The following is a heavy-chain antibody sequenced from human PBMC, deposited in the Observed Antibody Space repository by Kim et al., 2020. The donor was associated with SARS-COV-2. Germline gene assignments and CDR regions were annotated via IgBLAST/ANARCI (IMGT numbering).Heavy chain of an antibody. J-gene: IGHJ4*02. Sequence: SETLSLTCTVSGDSISSYYWSWIRQPPGKGLEWIGYIDYSRSTNYNPSLKSRVTISVDTSKNQFSLMLSSVTAEDTAVYYCAREPYRRYFDYWGQGTPVTISS. D-gene: IGHD4-4*01. V-gene: IGHV4-59*13. CDR1: GDSISSYY. CDR3: AREPYRRYFDY. CDR2: IDYSRST.